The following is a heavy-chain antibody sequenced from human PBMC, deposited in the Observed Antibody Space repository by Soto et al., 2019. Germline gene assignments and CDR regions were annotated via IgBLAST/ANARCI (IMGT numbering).Heavy chain of an antibody. V-gene: IGHV1-69*05. Sequence: SLKVSGTPSDGTFSSYAIIWFGQSPVQGLEWMGGIIPIFGTANYAQKFQGRFTISRDNSRNTLYLQMTSLRLEDTALYYCATGAAYYDTSRYCGQGTLVTVSS. CDR2: IIPIFGTA. CDR3: ATGAAYYDTSRY. D-gene: IGHD3-16*01. CDR1: DGTFSSYA. J-gene: IGHJ4*02.